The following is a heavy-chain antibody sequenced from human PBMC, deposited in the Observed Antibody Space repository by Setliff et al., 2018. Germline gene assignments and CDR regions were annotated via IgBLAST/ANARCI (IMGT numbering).Heavy chain of an antibody. Sequence: SVTLSLTCTVSGASITNINYYWGLIRQPPGKGLEWIGSIFYSGRTFYNPSLKSRVTISVDTSKNQFSLTLSSVTAADTAVYYCARLPNYVWGSPVDYWGQGTLVTVSS. CDR2: IFYSGRT. V-gene: IGHV4-39*01. J-gene: IGHJ4*02. D-gene: IGHD3-16*01. CDR3: ARLPNYVWGSPVDY. CDR1: GASITNINYY.